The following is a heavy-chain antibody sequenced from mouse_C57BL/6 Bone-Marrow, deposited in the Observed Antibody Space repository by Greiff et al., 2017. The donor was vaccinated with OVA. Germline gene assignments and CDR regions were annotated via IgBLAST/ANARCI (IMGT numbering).Heavy chain of an antibody. CDR3: ARSDYYGSSYVFAY. Sequence: EVKLVESEGGLVQPGSSMKLSCTASGFTFSDYYMAWVRQVPEKGLEWVANINYDGSSTYYLDSLKSRFIISRDNAKNILYLQMSSLKSEDTATYYCARSDYYGSSYVFAYWGQGTLVTVSA. CDR1: GFTFSDYY. V-gene: IGHV5-16*01. CDR2: INYDGSST. J-gene: IGHJ3*01. D-gene: IGHD1-1*01.